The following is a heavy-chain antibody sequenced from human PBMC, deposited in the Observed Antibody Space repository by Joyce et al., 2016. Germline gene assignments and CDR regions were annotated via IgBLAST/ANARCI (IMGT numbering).Heavy chain of an antibody. CDR2: ISSSSNYI. V-gene: IGHV3-21*01. J-gene: IGHJ3*02. CDR1: GFTFSSHS. Sequence: EVKLVESGGGLVKPGGSLRLSCVASGFTFSSHSMNWVRQAPGKGLEWVLSISSSSNYIYYADSLKGRFTISRDNAKKSLYLLMTSLRADDTAVYYCARELVDLHVIRDAFDIWGQGTMVTVSS. D-gene: IGHD2/OR15-2a*01. CDR3: ARELVDLHVIRDAFDI.